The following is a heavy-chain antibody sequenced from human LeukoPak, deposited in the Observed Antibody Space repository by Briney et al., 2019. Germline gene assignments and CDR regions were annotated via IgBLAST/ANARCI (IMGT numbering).Heavy chain of an antibody. Sequence: GGSLRLSCAASGFTFSSHNMQWVRQAPGKGLEWVSSITGDYATYSADPAKGRFTTSRDNSKNIVYLQMDSLRDDDTAVYYCAKGAASGLVDWFDPWGQGTLVTVSS. CDR1: GFTFSSHN. D-gene: IGHD3-22*01. CDR3: AKGAASGLVDWFDP. CDR2: ITGDYAT. V-gene: IGHV3-23*01. J-gene: IGHJ5*02.